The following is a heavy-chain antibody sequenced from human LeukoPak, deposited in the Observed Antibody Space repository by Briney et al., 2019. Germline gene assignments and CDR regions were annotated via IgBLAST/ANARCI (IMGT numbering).Heavy chain of an antibody. Sequence: GESLKISCKGSGYSFTSYWIGWVRQMPGKGLEWMGIIYPGDSDTRYSPSFQGQVTLSADKSISTAYLQWSSLKASDTAMYYCARITSAGTLGYTIPANDAFDIWGQGTMVTVSS. CDR1: GYSFTSYW. CDR2: IYPGDSDT. J-gene: IGHJ3*02. V-gene: IGHV5-51*01. CDR3: ARITSAGTLGYTIPANDAFDI. D-gene: IGHD1-1*01.